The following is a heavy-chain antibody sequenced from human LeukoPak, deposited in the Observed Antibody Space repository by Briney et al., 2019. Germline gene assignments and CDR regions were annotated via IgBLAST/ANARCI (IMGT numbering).Heavy chain of an antibody. CDR3: AKAENWRGYFDWLLFFDY. D-gene: IGHD3-9*01. V-gene: IGHV3-30*18. J-gene: IGHJ4*02. Sequence: GGSLRLSCAASGFTFSNYNMNWVRQAPGKGLEWVALISYDGGDKYYAESMKGRITISRDNSKNKLYLVMNSLRAEDTAVYYCAKAENWRGYFDWLLFFDYWGQGTLVTVSS. CDR1: GFTFSNYN. CDR2: ISYDGGDK.